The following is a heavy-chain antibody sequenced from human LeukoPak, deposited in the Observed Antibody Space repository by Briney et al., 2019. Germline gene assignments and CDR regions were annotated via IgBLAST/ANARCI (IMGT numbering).Heavy chain of an antibody. CDR2: INHSGST. CDR1: GGSFSGYY. V-gene: IGHV4-34*01. CDR3: ARVAGGSIFGVVIQRGWFDP. D-gene: IGHD3-3*01. Sequence: PSETLSLTCAVYGGSFSGYYWSWIRQPPGKGLEWIGEINHSGSTNYNPSLKSRVTISVDTSKNQFSLKLSSVTAADTAVYYCARVAGGSIFGVVIQRGWFDPWGQGTLVTVSP. J-gene: IGHJ5*02.